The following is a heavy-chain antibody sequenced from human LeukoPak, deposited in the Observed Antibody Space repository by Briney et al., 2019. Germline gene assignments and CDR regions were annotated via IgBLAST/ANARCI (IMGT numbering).Heavy chain of an antibody. CDR1: GYTFTSYG. V-gene: IGHV1-18*01. Sequence: ASVKVSCKASGYTFTSYGISWVRQAPRQGLEWMGWISAYNDNTNYAQKLQGRVTMTTDTSTSTAYMELRSLRSDDTAVYYCARADVVVTENWYFDLWGRGTLVTVSS. D-gene: IGHD2-21*02. CDR3: ARADVVVTENWYFDL. J-gene: IGHJ2*01. CDR2: ISAYNDNT.